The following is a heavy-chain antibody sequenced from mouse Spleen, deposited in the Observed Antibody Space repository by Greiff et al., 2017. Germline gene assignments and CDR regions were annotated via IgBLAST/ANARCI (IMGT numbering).Heavy chain of an antibody. CDR1: GYTFTDYY. J-gene: IGHJ4*01. V-gene: IGHV1-76*01. D-gene: IGHD1-2*01. Sequence: VQGVESGAELVRPGASVKLSCKASGYTFTDYYINWVKQRPGQGLEWIARIYPGSGNTYYNEKFKGKATLTAEKSSSTAYMQLSSLTSEDSAVYFCARDPLLRLLGYAMDYWGQGTSVTVSS. CDR3: ARDPLLRLLGYAMDY. CDR2: IYPGSGNT.